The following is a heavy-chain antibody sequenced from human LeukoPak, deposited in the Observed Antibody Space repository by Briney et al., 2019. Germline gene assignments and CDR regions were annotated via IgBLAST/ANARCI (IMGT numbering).Heavy chain of an antibody. Sequence: SVKVSCKASGFTFTSSAMQWVRQARGQRLEWIGWIVVGSGNTNYAQKFQERVTITRDMSTSTAYMELSSLRSEDTAVYYCAAGVGAILVEDNWFDPWGQGTLVTVSS. CDR1: GFTFTSSA. J-gene: IGHJ5*02. D-gene: IGHD1-26*01. V-gene: IGHV1-58*02. CDR3: AAGVGAILVEDNWFDP. CDR2: IVVGSGNT.